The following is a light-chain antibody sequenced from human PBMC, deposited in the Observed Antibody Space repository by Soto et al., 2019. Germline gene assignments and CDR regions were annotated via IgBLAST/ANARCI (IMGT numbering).Light chain of an antibody. Sequence: DIVMTQSPDSLALSLGERATIHCKSSQTLFYTSSNKNYLAWYQQRPGQPPNLLIYWASNRESAVPNRFSGSGSATDSTLNISGLQAEDVALYYCQQYLSTPFPFGPRTIVDIK. V-gene: IGKV4-1*01. CDR1: QTLFYTSSNKNY. CDR3: QQYLSTPFP. J-gene: IGKJ3*01. CDR2: WAS.